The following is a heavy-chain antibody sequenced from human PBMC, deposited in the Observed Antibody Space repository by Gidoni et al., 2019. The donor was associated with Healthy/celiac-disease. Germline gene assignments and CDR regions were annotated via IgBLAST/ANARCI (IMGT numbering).Heavy chain of an antibody. CDR3: ARAGGNSGWFDP. Sequence: QVQLVQSGAEVKKPGASVTVSCKASGYPFTSYAMHWVRQAPGQRLEWMGWINAGNGNTKYSQKFQGRVTITRDTSASTAYMELSSLRSEDTAVYYCARAGGNSGWFDPWGQGTLVTVSS. D-gene: IGHD2-21*02. CDR1: GYPFTSYA. J-gene: IGHJ5*02. V-gene: IGHV1-3*01. CDR2: INAGNGNT.